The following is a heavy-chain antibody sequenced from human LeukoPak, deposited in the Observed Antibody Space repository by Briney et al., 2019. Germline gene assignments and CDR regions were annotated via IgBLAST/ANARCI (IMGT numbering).Heavy chain of an antibody. CDR2: ISSIDGST. V-gene: IGHV3-23*01. Sequence: GGSLRLSCAASGFTFSSFAMNWVRQAPGKGLEWVSGISSIDGSTYYADSVKGRFTVSRDNSKNTLYLQMNSLRAEDTAVYYCAKVASGSYYNWPFDYWGQGTLVTVSS. CDR1: GFTFSSFA. CDR3: AKVASGSYYNWPFDY. D-gene: IGHD1-26*01. J-gene: IGHJ4*02.